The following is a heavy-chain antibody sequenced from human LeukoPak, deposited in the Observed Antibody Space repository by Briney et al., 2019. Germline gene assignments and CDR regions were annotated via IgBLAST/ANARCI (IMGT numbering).Heavy chain of an antibody. D-gene: IGHD1-1*01. CDR1: GYTFIDYY. V-gene: IGHV1-18*04. CDR2: ISAYNGNT. J-gene: IGHJ4*02. Sequence: ASVKVSCKASGYTFIDYYMHWVRQAPGQGLEWMGWISAYNGNTNYAQKLQGRVTMTTDTSTSTAYMELRSLRSDDTAVYYCATTGYNDYWGQGTLVTVSS. CDR3: ATTGYNDY.